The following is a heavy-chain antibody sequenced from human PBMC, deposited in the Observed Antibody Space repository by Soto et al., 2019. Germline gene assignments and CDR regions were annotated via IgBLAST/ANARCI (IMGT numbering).Heavy chain of an antibody. CDR1: GYTFTNFG. CDR2: ISAYNGNT. J-gene: IGHJ4*02. Sequence: QVQLVQSGAEVKKPGASVKVSCKASGYTFTNFGITWVRQAPGQGLEWMGWISAYNGNTNYAQNFQGRVTMTTDTSTSIASMELRSLRCAATAVYYWASGCTPIDYWGQGTLVTVSS. V-gene: IGHV1-18*01. D-gene: IGHD2-15*01. CDR3: ASGCTPIDY.